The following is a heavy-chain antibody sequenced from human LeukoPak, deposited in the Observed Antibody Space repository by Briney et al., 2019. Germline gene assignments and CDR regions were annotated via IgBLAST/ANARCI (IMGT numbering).Heavy chain of an antibody. CDR1: GFTFRDYW. CDR3: ARDARYNIDV. V-gene: IGHV3-74*01. Sequence: GGSLRLSCAASGFTFRDYWMHWVRQAPGKGLVWVSRIISDGTSATYADFAKGRFTMSRDNAKNTLYLEMNSLRADDTAVYYCARDARYNIDVWGQGTTVTVSS. CDR2: IISDGTSA. J-gene: IGHJ6*02. D-gene: IGHD3-9*01.